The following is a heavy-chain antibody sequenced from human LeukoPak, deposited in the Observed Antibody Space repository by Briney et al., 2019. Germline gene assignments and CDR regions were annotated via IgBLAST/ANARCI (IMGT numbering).Heavy chain of an antibody. CDR3: CGFFDDY. Sequence: SETLSLTCTVSGYSISSSYYWGWIRQPPGKGLEWIGSIYYSGSTYYNPSLKSRVTISVDTSKNQFSLKLSSVTAADTAVYYCCGFFDDYWGQGTLVTVSS. J-gene: IGHJ4*02. CDR2: IYYSGST. D-gene: IGHD3-9*01. CDR1: GYSISSSYY. V-gene: IGHV4-38-2*02.